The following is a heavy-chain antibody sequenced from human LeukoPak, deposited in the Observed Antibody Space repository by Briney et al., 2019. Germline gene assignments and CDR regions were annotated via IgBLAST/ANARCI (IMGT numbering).Heavy chain of an antibody. CDR3: ARQDHPPDIQRSGIYYLDY. Sequence: SETLSLTCTVSGGSINGYSWSWIRQPPGKGLEWIGYIYDSGPTSYNPSLKSRVPMSVDTSKNNFSLRLTSVTAAAAAVYYCARQDHPPDIQRSGIYYLDYWGQGALVTVSS. V-gene: IGHV4-59*08. CDR1: GGSINGYS. D-gene: IGHD5-12*01. CDR2: IYDSGPT. J-gene: IGHJ4*02.